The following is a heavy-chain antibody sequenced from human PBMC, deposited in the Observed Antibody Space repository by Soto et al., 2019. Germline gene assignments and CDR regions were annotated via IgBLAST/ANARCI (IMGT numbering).Heavy chain of an antibody. Sequence: PSETLSLTCTGSGGTISIGGYYWSWIRQHPGKGLEWIGYIYYSGSTYYNPSLKSRVTISVDTSKNQFSLKLSSVTAAETAMYSCARGWDCSSTSCSRGYFDYWGQGTVVTVSS. CDR3: ARGWDCSSTSCSRGYFDY. CDR2: IYYSGST. D-gene: IGHD2-2*01. V-gene: IGHV4-31*03. J-gene: IGHJ4*02. CDR1: GGTISIGGYY.